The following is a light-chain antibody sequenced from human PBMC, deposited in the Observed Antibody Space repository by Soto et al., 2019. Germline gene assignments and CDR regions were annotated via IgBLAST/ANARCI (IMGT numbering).Light chain of an antibody. CDR3: SSYTSTSVV. CDR2: DVS. V-gene: IGLV2-14*01. CDR1: SSDVGGYNY. Sequence: QSALTQPASVSGSPGQSITISCTGTSSDVGGYNYVSWYQQHPGKAPILMIYDVSSRPSGISNRFSGSKSGNTASLTISGLQAEDEGDYYCSSYTSTSVVFGGGTKLTVL. J-gene: IGLJ2*01.